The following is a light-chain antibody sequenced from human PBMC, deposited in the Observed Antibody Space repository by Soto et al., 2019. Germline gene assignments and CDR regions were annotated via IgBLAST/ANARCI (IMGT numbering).Light chain of an antibody. J-gene: IGLJ2*01. V-gene: IGLV1-40*01. CDR2: GNS. Sequence: QSVLTQPPSVSRAPGQRVTISCTGSSSNIGAGYHVHWYQQLPGSAPKLLIYGNSNRPSGVPDRFSGSKSGTSASLALTGLQAEDEADYYCHSYDSSLSGSGVFGGGTQLTV. CDR1: SSNIGAGYH. CDR3: HSYDSSLSGSGV.